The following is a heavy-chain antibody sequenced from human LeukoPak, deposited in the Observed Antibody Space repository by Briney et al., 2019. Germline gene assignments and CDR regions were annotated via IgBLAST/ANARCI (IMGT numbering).Heavy chain of an antibody. V-gene: IGHV3-21*01. J-gene: IGHJ6*03. CDR3: ARDPYSGNYGNYYYYYMDV. CDR1: GFTFNNYN. Sequence: PGGSLRLSCAASGFTFNNYNMNWVRQAPGKALEWVSSITSSGAYIFYADSVKGRFTISRDNAKDSLYLQMNSLGPEDTAVYYCARDPYSGNYGNYYYYYMDVWGKGTTVTISS. CDR2: ITSSGAYI. D-gene: IGHD1-26*01.